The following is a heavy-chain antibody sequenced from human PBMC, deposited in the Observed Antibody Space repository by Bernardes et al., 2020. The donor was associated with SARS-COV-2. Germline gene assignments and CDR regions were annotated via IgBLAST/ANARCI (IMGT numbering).Heavy chain of an antibody. J-gene: IGHJ6*02. D-gene: IGHD2-2*01. CDR1: GFTFSSYS. Sequence: GSLRLSCAASGFTFSSYSMNWVRQAPGKGLEWVASISSSSSYTYYADSVKGRFTISRDNAKNSLYLQMNSLRAEDTAVYYCARGSVPAAQILGGYYYYYGMDVWGQGTTVTVSS. V-gene: IGHV3-21*01. CDR2: ISSSSSYT. CDR3: ARGSVPAAQILGGYYYYYGMDV.